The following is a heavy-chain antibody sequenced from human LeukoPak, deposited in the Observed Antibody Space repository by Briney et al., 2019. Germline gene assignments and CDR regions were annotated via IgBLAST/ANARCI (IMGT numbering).Heavy chain of an antibody. V-gene: IGHV1-2*02. Sequence: ASVKVSCKPSGYTFTAYYIHWVRQAPGQGLEWMGWINPNSGGTDYAQKFQGRVTMTRDTSISTVYMELSRLTYDDTAVYYCARGVGVDSLRMLDPWGQGTLVTVSS. CDR2: INPNSGGT. CDR3: ARGVGVDSLRMLDP. CDR1: GYTFTAYY. D-gene: IGHD3-22*01. J-gene: IGHJ5*02.